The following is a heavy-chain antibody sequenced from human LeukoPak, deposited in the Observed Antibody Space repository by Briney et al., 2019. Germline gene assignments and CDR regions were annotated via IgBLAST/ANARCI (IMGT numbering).Heavy chain of an antibody. Sequence: GGSLRLSCAASGFTFSSYGMHWVRQAPGKGLEWVAFIRYDGSNKYYADSVKGRFTISRDNSKNTLYLQMNSLRAEDTAVYYCAKEEEAVAALPVYGMDVWGKGTTVTVSS. V-gene: IGHV3-30*02. CDR2: IRYDGSNK. D-gene: IGHD6-19*01. CDR1: GFTFSSYG. J-gene: IGHJ6*04. CDR3: AKEEEAVAALPVYGMDV.